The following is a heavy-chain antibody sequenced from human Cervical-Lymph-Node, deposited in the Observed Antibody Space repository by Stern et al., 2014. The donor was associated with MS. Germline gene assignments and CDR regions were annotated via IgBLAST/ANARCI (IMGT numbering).Heavy chain of an antibody. Sequence: QVQLQESGPGLVKPSETLSLTCTVAGASTDFYFWSWIRQPAGKGLAWIGRIFTSGSTNYNPSLKSRVTMSVDTSKNQVSLNLSSVTAADTAVYYCASSLDSSGWRYFDLWGRGILVTVSS. CDR3: ASSLDSSGWRYFDL. CDR1: GASTDFYF. V-gene: IGHV4-4*07. D-gene: IGHD6-19*01. CDR2: IFTSGST. J-gene: IGHJ2*01.